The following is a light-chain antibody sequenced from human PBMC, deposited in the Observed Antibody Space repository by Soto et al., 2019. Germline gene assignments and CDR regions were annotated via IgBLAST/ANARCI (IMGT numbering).Light chain of an antibody. CDR3: QQYNSYQLT. V-gene: IGKV1-5*01. Sequence: DIQMTQSPSTLSASVGDRVTITCRASQSISSWLAWYQQKPGKAPKLLIYDASSLESGVPSRFSGSGSGTEFTLTISSLQPDDFATYYCQQYNSYQLTFGQGTKVEIK. CDR2: DAS. J-gene: IGKJ1*01. CDR1: QSISSW.